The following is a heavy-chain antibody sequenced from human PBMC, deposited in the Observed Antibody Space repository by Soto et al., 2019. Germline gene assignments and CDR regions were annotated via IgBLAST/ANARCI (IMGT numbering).Heavy chain of an antibody. CDR1: GFTFSSYA. CDR2: ISGSGGST. D-gene: IGHD3-22*01. Sequence: GGSLRLSCAASGFTFSSYAMSWVRQAPGKGLEWVSAISGSGGSTYYADSVKGRFTISRDNSKNTLYLQMNSLRAEDTAVYYCAKATPDNTMIVVVRLYYFDYWGQGTLVTVSS. CDR3: AKATPDNTMIVVVRLYYFDY. V-gene: IGHV3-23*01. J-gene: IGHJ4*02.